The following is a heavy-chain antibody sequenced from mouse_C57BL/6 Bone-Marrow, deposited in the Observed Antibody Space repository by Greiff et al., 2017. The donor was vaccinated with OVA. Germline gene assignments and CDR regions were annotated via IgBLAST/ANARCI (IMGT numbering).Heavy chain of an antibody. J-gene: IGHJ2*01. CDR2: IYPGDGDT. V-gene: IGHV1-82*01. CDR1: GYAFSSSW. CDR3: AAPHD. Sequence: VKLLESGPELVKPGASVKISCKASGYAFSSSWMNWVKQRPGQGLEWIGRIYPGDGDTTYNGKFKGKATLTADKSSSTAYMQLSSLTSEDSAIYFCAAPHDWGQGTTLTVSS.